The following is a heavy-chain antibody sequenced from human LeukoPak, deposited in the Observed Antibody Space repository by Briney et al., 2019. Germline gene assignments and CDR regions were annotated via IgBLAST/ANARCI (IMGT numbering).Heavy chain of an antibody. J-gene: IGHJ6*03. D-gene: IGHD2-2*01. CDR2: ISSSSSYI. V-gene: IGHV3-21*01. CDR3: AKRYCSTITCPNYYMDV. CDR1: GFTFSSYS. Sequence: GGSLRLSCAASGFTFSSYSMNWVRQAPGKGLEWVSSISSSSSYIYYADSVKGRFTISRDNSKNTLYLQMNSLRAEDTAVYYCAKRYCSTITCPNYYMDVWGKGTTVTVSS.